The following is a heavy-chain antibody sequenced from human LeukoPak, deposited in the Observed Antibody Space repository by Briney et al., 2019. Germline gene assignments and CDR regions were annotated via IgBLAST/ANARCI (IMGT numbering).Heavy chain of an antibody. CDR2: IWYDGSNK. CDR3: ARDGRKKITANNWFDP. V-gene: IGHV3-33*01. Sequence: GGSLRLSCAASGFTFSSHGMHWVRHAPGKGREWVAVIWYDGSNKYYADSVKGRFTISRDNSKNTLYLQMNSLRAEDTAVYYCARDGRKKITANNWFDPWGQGTLVTVSS. CDR1: GFTFSSHG. J-gene: IGHJ5*02. D-gene: IGHD5-18*01.